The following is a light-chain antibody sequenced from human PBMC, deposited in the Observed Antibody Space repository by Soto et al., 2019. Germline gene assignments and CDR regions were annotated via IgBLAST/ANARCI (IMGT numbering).Light chain of an antibody. V-gene: IGKV2-28*01. CDR1: QSLLHSNGYNY. CDR2: LGS. Sequence: DIVMTQSPLSLPVTPGEPASISCRSSQSLLHSNGYNYLDWYLQKPGQSPQLLIYLGSNRASGXPXXFSGRGSGTDFTLKISRVEAEDVGVYYCMQALQTPTFGQGTKLEIK. CDR3: MQALQTPT. J-gene: IGKJ2*01.